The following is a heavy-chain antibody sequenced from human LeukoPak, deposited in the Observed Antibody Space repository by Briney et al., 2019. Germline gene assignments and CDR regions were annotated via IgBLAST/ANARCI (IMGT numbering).Heavy chain of an antibody. CDR1: GFTFSSYA. CDR2: TSSDGNIN. V-gene: IGHV3-30-3*01. J-gene: IGHJ4*02. CDR3: ARDPVPATARHFDY. Sequence: GGSLRLSCAASGFTFSSYAMHWVRQAPGKGLEWVAVTSSDGNINYYADSVKGRFTISRDNSKNTLYLQMNSLRGEDTGVYYCARDPVPATARHFDYWGQGTLVTVSS. D-gene: IGHD1-1*01.